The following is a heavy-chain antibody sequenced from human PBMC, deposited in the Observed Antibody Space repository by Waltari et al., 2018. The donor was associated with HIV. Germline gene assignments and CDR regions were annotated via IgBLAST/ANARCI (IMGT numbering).Heavy chain of an antibody. CDR1: GFGFSSYS. Sequence: EVQLVESGGGLVQPEESLRLSCAASGFGFSSYSMNWVRQAPGEGLEWISFISSSGSTIYYADFVKGRFTVSRDNAENSLYLQMNSLRDEDTAVYYCVRDPKTSWGELDYWGQGTLVAVSS. V-gene: IGHV3-48*02. D-gene: IGHD3-16*01. CDR3: VRDPKTSWGELDY. CDR2: ISSSGSTI. J-gene: IGHJ4*02.